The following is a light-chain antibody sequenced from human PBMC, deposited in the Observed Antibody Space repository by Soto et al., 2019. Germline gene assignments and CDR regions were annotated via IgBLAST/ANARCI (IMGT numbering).Light chain of an antibody. CDR3: QQYGTSPFT. Sequence: EIVLTQSPGTLSLSPGERATLSCRASQSVSSSYLAWYHQKPGQAPRLLIYLASSRATGVPDRFSGSGSGTDFLITSSRVEAEYVAVYYCQQYGTSPFTFGQGTMLEIK. J-gene: IGKJ2*01. CDR2: LAS. V-gene: IGKV3-20*01. CDR1: QSVSSSY.